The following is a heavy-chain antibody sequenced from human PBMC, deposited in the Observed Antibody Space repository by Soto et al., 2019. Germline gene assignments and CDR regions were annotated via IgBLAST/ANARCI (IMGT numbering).Heavy chain of an antibody. D-gene: IGHD6-6*01. V-gene: IGHV1-18*01. J-gene: IGHJ4*02. Sequence: QVQLVQSGAEVKKPGASVKVSCKASGYTFTSYGISWVRQAPGQGLEWMGWISAYNGNTNYAQKLQGRVTMTTDTSTSTAYSELRSLTTDYTAVYSCARGRWAASPGFEDYWGQGTLVTVSS. CDR1: GYTFTSYG. CDR2: ISAYNGNT. CDR3: ARGRWAASPGFEDY.